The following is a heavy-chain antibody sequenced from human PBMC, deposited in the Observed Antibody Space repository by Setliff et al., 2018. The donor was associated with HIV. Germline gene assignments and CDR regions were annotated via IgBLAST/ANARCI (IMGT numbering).Heavy chain of an antibody. V-gene: IGHV4-61*08. CDR1: GVSINRTDHY. CDR3: ARVQMAYAAFDV. D-gene: IGHD4-17*01. Sequence: SETLSLTCSVSGVSINRTDHYWSWIRQPPGKGLEWIGSIYFTGGSDNNPSLKSRVTLSVDTSKHQFSLKLSSVTAADTAVYYCARVQMAYAAFDVWGQGTMVTVSS. CDR2: IYFTGGS. J-gene: IGHJ3*01.